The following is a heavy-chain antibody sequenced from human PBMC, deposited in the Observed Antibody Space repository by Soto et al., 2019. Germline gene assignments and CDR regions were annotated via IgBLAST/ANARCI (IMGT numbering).Heavy chain of an antibody. CDR1: GFTFSSYW. J-gene: IGHJ6*03. CDR2: INSDGSST. D-gene: IGHD3-10*01. V-gene: IGHV3-74*01. Sequence: GGSLRLSCAASGFTFSSYWIHWVRQAPGKGLVWVSRINSDGSSTSYADSAKGRFTISRDNAKNTLYLQMNSLRAEDTAVCYCARGAKEGILWFGESYYYMDVWGKGTTVTVSS. CDR3: ARGAKEGILWFGESYYYMDV.